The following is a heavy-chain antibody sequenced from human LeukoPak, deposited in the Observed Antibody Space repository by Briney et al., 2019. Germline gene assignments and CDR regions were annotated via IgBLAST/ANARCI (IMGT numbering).Heavy chain of an antibody. CDR1: GFSLSGSW. Sequence: GGSLRLSCEASGFSLSGSWMHWVRHAPVKGLMWVSQNKYDGTTKNYADSVRGRFTISRDNAKNTLYLHMNDLRAEDTAVYYCARSDYFHDWGQGTMVVVST. D-gene: IGHD3-16*01. CDR3: ARSDYFHD. J-gene: IGHJ3*01. V-gene: IGHV3-74*01. CDR2: NKYDGTTK.